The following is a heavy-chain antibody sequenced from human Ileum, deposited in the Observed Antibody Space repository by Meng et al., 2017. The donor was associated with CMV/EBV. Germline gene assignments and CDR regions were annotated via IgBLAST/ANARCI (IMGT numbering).Heavy chain of an antibody. CDR3: ARGRVVVVPAASRTNYYYYYGMDV. J-gene: IGHJ6*02. D-gene: IGHD2-2*01. V-gene: IGHV4-34*01. Sequence: GSLRLSCAVYGGSFSGYYWSWICQPPGKGLEWIGEINHSGSTNYNPSLESRVTISVDTSKNQFSLKLSSVTAADTAVYYCARGRVVVVPAASRTNYYYYYGMDVWGQGTTVTVSS. CDR1: GGSFSGYY. CDR2: INHSGST.